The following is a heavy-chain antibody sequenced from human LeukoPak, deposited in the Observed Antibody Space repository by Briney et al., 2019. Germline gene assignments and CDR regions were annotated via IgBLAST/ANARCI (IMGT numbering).Heavy chain of an antibody. CDR3: ARLRLVVVAASDEFDP. V-gene: IGHV4-61*02. CDR1: GGSISSGSYY. J-gene: IGHJ5*02. D-gene: IGHD2-15*01. Sequence: PSETLSLTCTVSGGSISSGSYYWSWIRQPAGKGLEWIGRIYTSGSTYYNPSLKSRVTISVDTSKNQFSLKLSSVTAADTAVYYCARLRLVVVAASDEFDPWGQGTLVTVSS. CDR2: IYTSGST.